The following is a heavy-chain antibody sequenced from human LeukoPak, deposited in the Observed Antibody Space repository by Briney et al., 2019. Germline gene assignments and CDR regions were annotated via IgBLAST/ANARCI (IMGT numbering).Heavy chain of an antibody. J-gene: IGHJ4*02. CDR3: AKIAETSGNYGQGFDY. V-gene: IGHV3-23*01. CDR2: INNNGANT. CDR1: GFTFSTYG. Sequence: GGVLRLSCAASGFTFSTYGMSWVRQAPGKGLEWVSGINNNGANTYYADSVKGRFTISRDNSKNTLYLQMNSLRAEDTAVYYCAKIAETSGNYGQGFDYWGQGTLVTVSS. D-gene: IGHD1-26*01.